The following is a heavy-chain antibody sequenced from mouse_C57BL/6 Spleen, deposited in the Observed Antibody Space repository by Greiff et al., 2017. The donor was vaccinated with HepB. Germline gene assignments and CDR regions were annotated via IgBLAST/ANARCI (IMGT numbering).Heavy chain of an antibody. V-gene: IGHV5-6*01. CDR1: GFTFSSYG. Sequence: EVKLVESGGDLVKPGGSLKLSCAASGFTFSSYGMSWVRQTPDKRLEWVATISSGGSYTYYPDSVKGRFTISRDNAKNTLYLQMSSLKSEDTAMYYCARHGTTVGDCWGQGTTLTVSS. CDR2: ISSGGSYT. J-gene: IGHJ2*01. CDR3: ARHGTTVGDC. D-gene: IGHD1-1*01.